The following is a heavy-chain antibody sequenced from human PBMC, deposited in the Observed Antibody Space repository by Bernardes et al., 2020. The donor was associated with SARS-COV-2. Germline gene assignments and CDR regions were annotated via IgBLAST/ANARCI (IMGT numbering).Heavy chain of an antibody. J-gene: IGHJ6*02. CDR1: GFTFSDYY. CDR3: AGGRGRITVYYYGMDL. D-gene: IGHD3-3*01. Sequence: GGSLRLSCTASGFTFSDYYMTWIRQAPGKGLEWVSYTSVGGSTVYSADAVKGRFIISRDNVKNSLYLQMNSLRDEDRAVYYCAGGRGRITVYYYGMDLWGQGTTVTVSS. CDR2: TSVGGSTV. V-gene: IGHV3-11*01.